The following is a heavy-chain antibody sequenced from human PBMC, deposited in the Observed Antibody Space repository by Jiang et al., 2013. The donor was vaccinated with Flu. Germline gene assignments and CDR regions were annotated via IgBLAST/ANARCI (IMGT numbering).Heavy chain of an antibody. CDR3: AKDSGGYYLAEYFQN. D-gene: IGHD3-22*01. Sequence: TYYADSVKGRFTISRDNSKNTLYLQMNSLRAEDTALYYCAKDSGGYYLAEYFQNWGQGTLVTVSS. V-gene: IGHV3-23*01. CDR2: T. J-gene: IGHJ1*01.